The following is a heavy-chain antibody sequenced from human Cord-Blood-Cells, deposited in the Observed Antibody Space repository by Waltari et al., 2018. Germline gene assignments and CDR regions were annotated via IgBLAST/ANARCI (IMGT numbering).Heavy chain of an antibody. CDR1: GGSFSGYY. Sequence: QVQLQQWGAGLLKPSETLSLTCAVYGGSFSGYYWSWTRHPPVKGLELIGEINHSGSTNYNPSLKRRVTISVDTSKNQFSLKLSSVTAADTAVYYCARLPTHCGGDCYSLYYFDYWGQGTLVTVSS. CDR3: ARLPTHCGGDCYSLYYFDY. V-gene: IGHV4-34*01. D-gene: IGHD2-21*02. CDR2: INHSGST. J-gene: IGHJ4*02.